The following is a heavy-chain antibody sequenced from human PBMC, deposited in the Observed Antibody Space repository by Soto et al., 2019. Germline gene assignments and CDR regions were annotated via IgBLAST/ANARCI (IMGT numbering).Heavy chain of an antibody. CDR1: GLTFSSYA. Sequence: GGSLRLSCAASGLTFSSYAMSWVRQAPGKGLEWVSGISGSGGITYYADSVKGRFTISRDNSKNTLYLQMNSLRAEDTAVYYCARVPLMTREYYFDYWGQGTLVTVSS. CDR3: ARVPLMTREYYFDY. CDR2: ISGSGGIT. V-gene: IGHV3-23*01. J-gene: IGHJ4*02. D-gene: IGHD3-16*01.